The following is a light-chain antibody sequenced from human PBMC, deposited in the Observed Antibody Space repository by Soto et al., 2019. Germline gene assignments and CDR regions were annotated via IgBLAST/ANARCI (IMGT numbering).Light chain of an antibody. CDR1: SSDVGAYIY. CDR2: EVN. J-gene: IGLJ1*01. Sequence: QSVLTQPPSASGSPGQPVTISCTGTSSDVGAYIYVSWYQQYPGKAPQLIIYEVNKRPSGVPDRFSASKSGNTASLTVSGLQAEDEADYYCSSYTSNSTRVFGTGTKVTV. CDR3: SSYTSNSTRV. V-gene: IGLV2-8*01.